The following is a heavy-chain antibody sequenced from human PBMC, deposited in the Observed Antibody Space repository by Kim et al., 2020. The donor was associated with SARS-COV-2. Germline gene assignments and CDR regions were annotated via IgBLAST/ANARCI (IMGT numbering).Heavy chain of an antibody. V-gene: IGHV3-7*01. CDR3: AKDSSGAN. Sequence: GGSLRLSCAASRFTFSNSWMSWVRQAPGKGLEWVANINQDGSEKYYLDSVNGRFTISRDNARNSLYLQMNTLRAEDTAVYYCAKDSSGANWGQGTVVTVS. CDR1: RFTFSNSW. J-gene: IGHJ4*02. D-gene: IGHD6-19*01. CDR2: INQDGSEK.